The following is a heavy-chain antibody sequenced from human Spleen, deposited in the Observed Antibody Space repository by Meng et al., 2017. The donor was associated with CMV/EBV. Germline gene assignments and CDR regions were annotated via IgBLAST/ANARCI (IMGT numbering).Heavy chain of an antibody. J-gene: IGHJ6*02. CDR1: GFTFSSYA. Sequence: GGSLRLSCAASGFTFSSYAMHWVRQAPGKGLEWVAVISDDGRNKYYADSVKGRFTISRDNSKNTLYLQMNSLRAEDTAVYYCARGPPSSSWYDDYGMDVWGQGTTVTVSS. CDR2: ISDDGRNK. V-gene: IGHV3-30*04. D-gene: IGHD6-13*01. CDR3: ARGPPSSSWYDDYGMDV.